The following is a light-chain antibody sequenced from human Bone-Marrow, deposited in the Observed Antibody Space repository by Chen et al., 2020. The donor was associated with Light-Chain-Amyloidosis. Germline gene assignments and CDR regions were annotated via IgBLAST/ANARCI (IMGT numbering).Light chain of an antibody. CDR3: SSYTITNTLV. Sequence: QSALTQPASVSGSPGQSITISCTGTSSDVGGDNHVSWYQQHPDNAPKLMIYEVTTRPSLVPDRFSGSKSDNTASLTISGLQTEDEADYFCSSYTITNTLVFGSGTSVTVL. CDR2: EVT. J-gene: IGLJ1*01. V-gene: IGLV2-14*01. CDR1: SSDVGGDNH.